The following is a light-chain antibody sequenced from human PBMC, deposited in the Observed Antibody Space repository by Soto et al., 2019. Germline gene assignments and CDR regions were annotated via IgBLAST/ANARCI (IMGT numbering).Light chain of an antibody. CDR3: SSYTTTSTI. CDR1: SCDVGGYNF. J-gene: IGLJ2*01. CDR2: EVS. V-gene: IGLV2-14*01. Sequence: QSVLTQPASVSGSPGQSITISCTGTSCDVGGYNFVSWYQHHPGKAPKLVIHEVSSRPSGVSDRFSGSKSGNTASLTISGLQAEDEGDYYCSSYTTTSTIFGGGTQLTVL.